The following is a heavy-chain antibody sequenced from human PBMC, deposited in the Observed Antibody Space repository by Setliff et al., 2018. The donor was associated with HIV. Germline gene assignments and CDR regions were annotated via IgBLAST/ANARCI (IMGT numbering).Heavy chain of an antibody. V-gene: IGHV1-69*01. J-gene: IGHJ4*02. CDR3: ATVFYYNSESYSLDY. D-gene: IGHD3-10*01. Sequence: VKVSCKASGGTFNNYAISWVRQAPGQGLEWVGGIIPLFGTANYAQKFQGRVTITADESTNTAHMELNSLRSIDTAMYYCATVFYYNSESYSLDYWGQGMLVTVSS. CDR2: IIPLFGTA. CDR1: GGTFNNYA.